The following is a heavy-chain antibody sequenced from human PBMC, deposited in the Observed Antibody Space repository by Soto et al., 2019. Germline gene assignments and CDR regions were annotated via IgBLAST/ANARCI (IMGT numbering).Heavy chain of an antibody. CDR2: IYSGGST. D-gene: IGHD3-3*01. CDR1: GFTVSSNY. Sequence: PGGSLRLSCAASGFTVSSNYMSWVRQAPGKGLEWVSVIYSGGSTYYADSVKGRFTISRDNSKNTLYLQMNSLRAEDTAVYYCARGTTNDDFWNLDVLWGGSMDVWGKGTTVTVSS. CDR3: ARGTTNDDFWNLDVLWGGSMDV. J-gene: IGHJ6*04. V-gene: IGHV3-66*01.